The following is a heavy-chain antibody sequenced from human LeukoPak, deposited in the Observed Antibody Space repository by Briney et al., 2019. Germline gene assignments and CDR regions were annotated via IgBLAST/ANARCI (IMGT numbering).Heavy chain of an antibody. Sequence: GGSLRLSCAASGFTFSSYSMNWVRQAPGKGLEWVSCISSSRSIIKYADSVKGRFTISRDNAKNSLYLQMNSLRDEDTAVYYCARGPKTPGIAAAGSGRFDYWGQGTLVTVSS. J-gene: IGHJ4*02. CDR2: ISSSRSII. CDR3: ARGPKTPGIAAAGSGRFDY. CDR1: GFTFSSYS. V-gene: IGHV3-48*02. D-gene: IGHD6-13*01.